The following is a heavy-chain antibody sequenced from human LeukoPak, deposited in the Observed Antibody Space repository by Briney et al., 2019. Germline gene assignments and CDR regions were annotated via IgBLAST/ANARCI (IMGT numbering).Heavy chain of an antibody. Sequence: SETLSLTCTVSGGSISSNSYYWGWIRQPPGKGLELIGSIYYSGSTYYNPSLKSRVTISADTSKNQFSLKLTSVTAADTAVYYCATRAKGYCSGYPDAFDIWGQGTMVTVSS. CDR1: GGSISSNSYY. J-gene: IGHJ3*02. CDR2: IYYSGST. V-gene: IGHV4-39*01. D-gene: IGHD2-15*01. CDR3: ATRAKGYCSGYPDAFDI.